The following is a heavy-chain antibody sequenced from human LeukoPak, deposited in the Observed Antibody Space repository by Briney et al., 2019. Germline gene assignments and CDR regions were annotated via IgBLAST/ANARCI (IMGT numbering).Heavy chain of an antibody. CDR1: GFTVSSNY. D-gene: IGHD3-9*01. J-gene: IGHJ5*02. CDR3: ARVMDDRNAGFAP. Sequence: GGSLRLSCAASGFTVSSNYMTWVRQAPGKGLECVSVIYSDGTTYYADSVKGRFTISRHNSENTVYLQMNSLRAEDTAVYYCARVMDDRNAGFAPWGQGTLVTVPS. V-gene: IGHV3-53*04. CDR2: IYSDGTT.